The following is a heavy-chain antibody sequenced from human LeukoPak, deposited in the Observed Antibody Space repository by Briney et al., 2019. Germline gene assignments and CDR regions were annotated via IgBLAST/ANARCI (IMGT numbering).Heavy chain of an antibody. J-gene: IGHJ4*02. CDR1: GLTLSNVW. CDR3: AKGAEIDH. CDR2: MTGPADTT. Sequence: GGSLRLSCAASGLTLSNVWMSWVRQAPGKGLEWLSAMTGPADTTYYAESVKGRFTISRDYSKSMVFLQMNSLRVEDTAIYYCAKGAEIDHWGQGTLVTVSS. V-gene: IGHV3-23*01.